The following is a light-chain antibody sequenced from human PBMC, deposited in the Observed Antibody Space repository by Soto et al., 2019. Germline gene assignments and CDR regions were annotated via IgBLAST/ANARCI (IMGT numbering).Light chain of an antibody. CDR3: QQYNDWPWT. V-gene: IGKV3-15*01. Sequence: EIVMTQPPAALSLSPGERATLSCRASQSVRSNLAWYQQRPGQAPRLLIYAASIGATGVPARFSGSGSGTEFTLTISSLQSEDFAVYFCQQYNDWPWTFGQGTKVEIK. CDR1: QSVRSN. CDR2: AAS. J-gene: IGKJ1*01.